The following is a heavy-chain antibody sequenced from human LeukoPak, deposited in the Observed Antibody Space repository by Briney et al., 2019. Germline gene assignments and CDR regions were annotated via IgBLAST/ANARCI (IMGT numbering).Heavy chain of an antibody. V-gene: IGHV4-59*08. D-gene: IGHD5-24*01. CDR2: IYYSGST. CDR3: ARVEATGAYAFDI. CDR1: GGSISSYY. J-gene: IGHJ3*02. Sequence: SETLSLTCTVSGGSISSYYWSWIRQPPGKGLEWIGYIYYSGSTNYNPSLKSRVTISVDTSKNQFSLKLSSVTAADTAVYYCARVEATGAYAFDIWGQGTMVTVSS.